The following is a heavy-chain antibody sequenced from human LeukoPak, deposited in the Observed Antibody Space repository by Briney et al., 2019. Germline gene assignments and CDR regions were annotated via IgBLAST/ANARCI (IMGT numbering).Heavy chain of an antibody. CDR1: GFSITTGYY. CDR3: ARATVQLLFDY. D-gene: IGHD5-18*01. V-gene: IGHV4-38-2*02. J-gene: IGHJ4*02. CDR2: IFRIGNT. Sequence: SETLSLTCTVSGFSITTGYYWAWIRQPPGKRLEWIGTIFRIGNTYYNPSLKSRLTISVDTSKNQFSLKLSSVTAADTAVYYCARATVQLLFDYWGQGTLVAVSS.